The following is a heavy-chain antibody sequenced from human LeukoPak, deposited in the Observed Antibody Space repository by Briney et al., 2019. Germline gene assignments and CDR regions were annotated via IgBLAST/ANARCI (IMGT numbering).Heavy chain of an antibody. CDR3: AREVQGSASPPHAFDI. CDR1: GFTFSNFW. V-gene: IGHV3-7*03. Sequence: GGSLRLSCTASGFTFSNFWMGWVRQAPGKGLEWVANIKQDETEKFYLGSVKGRFTISRDNSKNTLYLQMNSLRAEDTAVYYCAREVQGSASPPHAFDIWGQGTMVTVSS. CDR2: IKQDETEK. D-gene: IGHD3-10*01. J-gene: IGHJ3*02.